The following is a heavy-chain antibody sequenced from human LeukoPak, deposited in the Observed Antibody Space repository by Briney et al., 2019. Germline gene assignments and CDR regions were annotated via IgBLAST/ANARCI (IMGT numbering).Heavy chain of an antibody. D-gene: IGHD6-19*01. CDR3: ARDQGTISSGHYYFDY. CDR1: GFIFSGYG. V-gene: IGHV3-30*03. CDR2: ISYDGSNK. Sequence: PGGSLRLSCAASGFIFSGYGMHRVRQAPGKGLEWVAVISYDGSNKYYADSVKGRFTISRDNSKNTLYLQMNSLRAEDTAVYYCARDQGTISSGHYYFDYWGQGTLVTVSS. J-gene: IGHJ4*02.